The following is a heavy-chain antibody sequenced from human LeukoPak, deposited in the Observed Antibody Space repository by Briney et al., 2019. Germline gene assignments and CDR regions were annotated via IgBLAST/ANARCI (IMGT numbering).Heavy chain of an antibody. CDR3: ARDRGYFDWLSTGG. CDR2: IYYSGST. V-gene: IGHV4-39*07. D-gene: IGHD3-9*01. Sequence: PSETLSLTCTVSSGSISTSNYYWGWVRQPPGTGLEWIGSIYYSGSTYYNPSLKSRVTISVDTSKNQFSLKLSSVTAADTAVYYCARDRGYFDWLSTGGWGQGTLVTVSS. CDR1: SGSISTSNYY. J-gene: IGHJ4*02.